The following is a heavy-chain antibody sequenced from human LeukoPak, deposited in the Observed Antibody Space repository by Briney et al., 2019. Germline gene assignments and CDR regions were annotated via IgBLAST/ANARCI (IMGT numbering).Heavy chain of an antibody. Sequence: ETLSLTCTVSGGSTSSYYWSWIRQPPGKGLEWVSAIYSDESTYYADSVKGRFTISRGNSKNTLSLQMNSLRAEDTGLYYCARVPYRSPSHFDYWGQGTLVTVSS. CDR1: GGSTSSYY. CDR3: ARVPYRSPSHFDY. J-gene: IGHJ4*02. V-gene: IGHV3-66*01. D-gene: IGHD4-11*01. CDR2: IYSDEST.